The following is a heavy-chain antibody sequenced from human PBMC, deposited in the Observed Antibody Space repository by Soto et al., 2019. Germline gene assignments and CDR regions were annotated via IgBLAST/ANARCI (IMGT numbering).Heavy chain of an antibody. CDR1: GFTLRNYG. J-gene: IGHJ4*02. V-gene: IGHV3-33*01. CDR3: ARDSYIRGQQLAY. CDR2: LWYDGDNE. D-gene: IGHD6-13*01. Sequence: LRLSCAASGFTLRNYGMHWVRQAPGKGLEWVAVLWYDGDNEYYADSVKGRFTMSRDNSKNMLYVQMNNLRAEDTAVYYCARDSYIRGQQLAYWGQGTLVTVSS.